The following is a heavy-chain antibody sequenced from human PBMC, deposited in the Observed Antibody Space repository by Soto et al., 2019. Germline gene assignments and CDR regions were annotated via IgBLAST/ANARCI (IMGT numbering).Heavy chain of an antibody. Sequence: EVQLVESGGGLVQPGGSLRLSCAASGFTFSAYWMSWVRQTPGKGLEWVANIKHDGSEKYYVDSVKGRFTISRDNAKNSVFLEMNSLRAEDTAVFYCAIITRGFSMDVWGQGTTVTVSS. D-gene: IGHD1-20*01. CDR3: AIITRGFSMDV. CDR1: GFTFSAYW. V-gene: IGHV3-7*01. J-gene: IGHJ6*02. CDR2: IKHDGSEK.